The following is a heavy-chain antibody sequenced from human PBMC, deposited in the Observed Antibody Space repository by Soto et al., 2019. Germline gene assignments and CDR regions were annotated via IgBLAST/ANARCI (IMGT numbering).Heavy chain of an antibody. D-gene: IGHD3-10*01. CDR3: ARVGKFYYYGSGSDYYYGMDV. CDR1: GYTFTGYY. Sequence: ASVKVSCKASGYTFTGYYMHWVRQAPGQGLEWMGWINPNSGGTNYAQKFQGRVTMTRDTSFSTAYMELSRLRSDDTAVYYCARVGKFYYYGSGSDYYYGMDVWGQGTTVTVSS. J-gene: IGHJ6*02. V-gene: IGHV1-2*02. CDR2: INPNSGGT.